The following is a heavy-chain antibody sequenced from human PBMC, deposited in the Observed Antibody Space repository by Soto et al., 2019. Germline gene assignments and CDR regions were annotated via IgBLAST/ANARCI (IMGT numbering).Heavy chain of an antibody. D-gene: IGHD6-13*01. V-gene: IGHV4-34*01. J-gene: IGHJ4*02. CDR2: INHSEST. CDR1: GGSFSGYY. CDR3: ARRYSSSFDY. Sequence: SETLSLTCAVYGGSFSGYYWSWIRQPPGKGLEWIGEINHSESTNYNPSLKSRVTISVDTSKNQFSLKLSFVTAADTAVYYCARRYSSSFDYWGQGTLVTVSS.